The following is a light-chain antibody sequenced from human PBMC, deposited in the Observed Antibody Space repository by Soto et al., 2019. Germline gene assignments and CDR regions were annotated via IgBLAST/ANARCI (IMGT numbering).Light chain of an antibody. CDR1: SSDFGGYNY. V-gene: IGLV2-8*01. CDR3: SLYAGSNNVV. CDR2: EVS. J-gene: IGLJ2*01. Sequence: QSALTQPPSASGSPGRSVTISCTGTSSDFGGYNYVSWYQQHTGKAPKLMIYEVSKRPSGVPDRCSGSKSGNTASLTVSGLQAEDAADYYRSLYAGSNNVVFGGGTKLTVL.